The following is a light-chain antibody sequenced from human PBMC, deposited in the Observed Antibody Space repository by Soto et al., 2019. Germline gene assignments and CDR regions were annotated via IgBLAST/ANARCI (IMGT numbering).Light chain of an antibody. CDR2: DVT. Sequence: QSALTQPASISGSPGQSITISCTGTISDIGGYNYVSWYQHHPGKAPKLIIYDVTRRPSGVSPRFSGSKSGNTASLTISGLQAEDEADYYCSSFSVDSPLFATGTKLTVL. CDR1: ISDIGGYNY. J-gene: IGLJ1*01. V-gene: IGLV2-14*01. CDR3: SSFSVDSPL.